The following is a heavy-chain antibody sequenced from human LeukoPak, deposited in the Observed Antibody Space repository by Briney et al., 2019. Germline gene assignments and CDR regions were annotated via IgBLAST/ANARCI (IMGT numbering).Heavy chain of an antibody. J-gene: IGHJ4*02. CDR2: INAGNGNT. CDR3: ARETYDILTGPSYYFDY. Sequence: ASVKVSCKASGYTFTSYAMHWVRQAPGQRLEWMGWINAGNGNTKYSQKFQGRVTITRDTSASTAYMELSSLRSEDTAVYYCARETYDILTGPSYYFDYWGQGTLVTVSS. V-gene: IGHV1-3*01. D-gene: IGHD3-9*01. CDR1: GYTFTSYA.